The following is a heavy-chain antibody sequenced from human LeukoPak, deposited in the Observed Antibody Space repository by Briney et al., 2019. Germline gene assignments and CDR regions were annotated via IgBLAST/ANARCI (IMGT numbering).Heavy chain of an antibody. J-gene: IGHJ3*02. V-gene: IGHV5-51*01. CDR3: ARHGSAVAGIDAFDI. CDR2: MYPGDSDT. CDR1: GYSFTSHW. Sequence: KPGESLKISCKGSGYSFTSHWIGWVRQMPGKGLEFMGIMYPGDSDTRYSPSFQGQVTTSADESISTAYLQWNNLKASDSAIYYCARHGSAVAGIDAFDIWGQGTMVTVSS. D-gene: IGHD6-19*01.